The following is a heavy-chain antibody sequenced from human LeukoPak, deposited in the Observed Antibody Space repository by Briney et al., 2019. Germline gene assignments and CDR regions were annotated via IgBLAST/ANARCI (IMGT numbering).Heavy chain of an antibody. Sequence: GGSLRLSCAASGFTFDDYAMHWVRQAPGKGLEWVSLISGDGGSTYYADSVKGRFTISRDNSKNSLYRQMNSLRTEDTALYYCASGYYDGGYFDYWGQGTLVTVSS. V-gene: IGHV3-43*02. CDR2: ISGDGGST. D-gene: IGHD3-22*01. CDR1: GFTFDDYA. J-gene: IGHJ4*02. CDR3: ASGYYDGGYFDY.